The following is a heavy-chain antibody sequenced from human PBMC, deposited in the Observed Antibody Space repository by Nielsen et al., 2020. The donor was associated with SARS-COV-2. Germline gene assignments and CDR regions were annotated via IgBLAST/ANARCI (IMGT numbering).Heavy chain of an antibody. CDR1: GFSFDRYW. CDR3: ARDRFYYGLDV. Sequence: GESLKISCAASGFSFDRYWMSWVRQAPGKGLEWVANIKQDESEKYYVDSVKGRFTISRDNSNNTLYLQMDSLRTEDAAVYYCARDRFYYGLDVWGQGTTVTVSS. CDR2: IKQDESEK. V-gene: IGHV3-7*01. J-gene: IGHJ6*02.